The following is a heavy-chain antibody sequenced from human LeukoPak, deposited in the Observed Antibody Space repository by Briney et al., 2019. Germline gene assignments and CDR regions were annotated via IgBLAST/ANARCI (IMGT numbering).Heavy chain of an antibody. D-gene: IGHD3-22*01. CDR3: TSIGYDSSGYFDY. CDR2: IRSKANSYAT. V-gene: IGHV3-73*01. CDR1: GFTFSGSA. Sequence: GGSLRLSCAASGFTFSGSAMHWVRQASGKGLEWVGRIRSKANSYATAYAASVKGRFTISRDESKNTAYLQMNSLKTEDTAVYYCTSIGYDSSGYFDYWGQGTLVTVSS. J-gene: IGHJ4*02.